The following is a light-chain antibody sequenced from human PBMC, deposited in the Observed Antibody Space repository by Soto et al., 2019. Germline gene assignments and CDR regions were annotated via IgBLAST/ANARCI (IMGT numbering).Light chain of an antibody. Sequence: QSVLTQPRSVSGSPGQSVTISCTGTSSDVGGYNYVSWYQQHPGQALKLIIYDVEKRPSGVPDRFSGSSSGTTASLTISGLRPDDDGDYFCCSYAGSRIVVFGGGTKLTVL. CDR3: CSYAGSRIVV. CDR1: SSDVGGYNY. V-gene: IGLV2-11*01. CDR2: DVE. J-gene: IGLJ2*01.